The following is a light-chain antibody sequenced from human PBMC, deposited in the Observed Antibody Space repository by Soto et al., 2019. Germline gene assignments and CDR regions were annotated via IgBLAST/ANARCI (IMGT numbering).Light chain of an antibody. V-gene: IGKV3-15*01. CDR2: GAS. Sequence: EIVMTQSPATLSVSPGERATLSCRASQSVSSNLAWYQQKPGQAPRLLIYGASTRATGIPARFSGSGSGTEFTLTISSLQSEDFAVYYCQQYHNWPITFGQGTRLEIK. J-gene: IGKJ5*01. CDR1: QSVSSN. CDR3: QQYHNWPIT.